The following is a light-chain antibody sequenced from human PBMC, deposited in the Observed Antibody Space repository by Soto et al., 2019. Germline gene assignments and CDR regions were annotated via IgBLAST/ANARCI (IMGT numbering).Light chain of an antibody. V-gene: IGKV3-11*01. J-gene: IGKJ5*01. CDR3: QQHSNWPPIT. CDR1: QIVSSY. CDR2: DAS. Sequence: EIVLTQYPATLSLSPGERATLSCMASQIVSSYLAWYQHKPGQAPRLLIYDASNRATGIPARFSGSGSGTDFTLTISSLEPEDFAVYYCQQHSNWPPITFGQGTRLDIK.